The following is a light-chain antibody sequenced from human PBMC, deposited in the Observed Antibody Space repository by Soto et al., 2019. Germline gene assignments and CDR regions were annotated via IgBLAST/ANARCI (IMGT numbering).Light chain of an antibody. J-gene: IGKJ4*01. CDR2: DAS. CDR1: QGVGNY. CDR3: QHRSDWPQLS. Sequence: EIVLTQSPATLSLSPGERATLSCKTSQGVGNYLAWYQHKPGQAPKLLIYDASNRATGIPARFSGSGSGTDFPLTISSLEPEDFAVYYCQHRSDWPQLSFGGGTKVEIK. V-gene: IGKV3-11*01.